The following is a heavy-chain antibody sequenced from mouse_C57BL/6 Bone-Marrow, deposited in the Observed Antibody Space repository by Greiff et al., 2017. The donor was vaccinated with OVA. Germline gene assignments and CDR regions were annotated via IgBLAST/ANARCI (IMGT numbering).Heavy chain of an antibody. Sequence: EVQVVESGAELVRPGASVKLSCTASGFNIKDDYMHWVKQRPEQGLEWIGWIDPENGDTEYASKFQGKATITADTSSNTAYLQLSSLTSEDTAVYYCTTHYYGSSYVTYWGQGTLVTVSA. CDR2: IDPENGDT. CDR3: TTHYYGSSYVTY. CDR1: GFNIKDDY. D-gene: IGHD1-1*01. V-gene: IGHV14-4*01. J-gene: IGHJ3*01.